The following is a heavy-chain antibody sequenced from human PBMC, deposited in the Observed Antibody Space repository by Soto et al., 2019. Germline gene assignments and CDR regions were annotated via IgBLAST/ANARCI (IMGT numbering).Heavy chain of an antibody. CDR3: ARDKHCDGGTCYGGGLDV. CDR2: VDDDGIST. Sequence: PGGSLRLSCAASGFTFRRSWMHWVRQRPGEGLVWVARVDDDGISTSYADSVKGRFTISRDNAKNSVDLQMNSLRPEDTAVYYCARDKHCDGGTCYGGGLDVWGQGTTVTVYS. CDR1: GFTFRRSW. D-gene: IGHD2-15*01. V-gene: IGHV3-74*01. J-gene: IGHJ6*02.